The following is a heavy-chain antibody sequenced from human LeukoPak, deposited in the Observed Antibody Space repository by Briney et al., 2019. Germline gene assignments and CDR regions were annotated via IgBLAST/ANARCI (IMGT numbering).Heavy chain of an antibody. D-gene: IGHD2-2*01. V-gene: IGHV3-9*01. CDR2: ISWNSGSI. J-gene: IGHJ3*02. CDR3: ASYCSSTSCSDAFDI. Sequence: GGSLRLSCAASGFTFDDYAMHWVRQAPGKGLEWVSGISWNSGSIGYADSVKGRFTISRDNAQNSLYLQMNSLRAEDTALYYCASYCSSTSCSDAFDIWGQGTMVTVSS. CDR1: GFTFDDYA.